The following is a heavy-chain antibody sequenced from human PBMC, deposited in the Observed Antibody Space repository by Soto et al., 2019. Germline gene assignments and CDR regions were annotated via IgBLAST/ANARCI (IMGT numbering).Heavy chain of an antibody. V-gene: IGHV3-23*01. CDR2: VSATAGTT. Sequence: PGGSLRLCCAASGFTFSNYAMSWVRQAPGKGLEWVSLVSATAGTTYYTDSVKGRFTISRDSSRNTVYLQIISLRAEDTAVYYCAKDLRPDGLWDFAYWGQGTLVTVSS. CDR3: AKDLRPDGLWDFAY. J-gene: IGHJ4*02. D-gene: IGHD4-17*01. CDR1: GFTFSNYA.